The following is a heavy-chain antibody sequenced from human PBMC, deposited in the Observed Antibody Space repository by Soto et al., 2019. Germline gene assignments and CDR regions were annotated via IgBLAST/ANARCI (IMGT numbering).Heavy chain of an antibody. CDR2: ISGSGGST. D-gene: IGHD4-17*01. V-gene: IGHV3-23*01. J-gene: IGHJ2*01. Sequence: EVQLLESGGGLVQPGGSLRLSCAASGFTFSIYAMNWVRQAPGKGLEWVSVISGSGGSTYYADSVKGRFTISSDNSKNTLYLQMNSLRAEDTAVYYCARRTVGWYFELWGRGTLVTVSS. CDR1: GFTFSIYA. CDR3: ARRTVGWYFEL.